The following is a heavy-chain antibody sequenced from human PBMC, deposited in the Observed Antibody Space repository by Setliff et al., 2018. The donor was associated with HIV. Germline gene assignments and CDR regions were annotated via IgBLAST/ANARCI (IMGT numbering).Heavy chain of an antibody. CDR3: ARHRGNYDYVWGIYPSTG. V-gene: IGHV4-39*01. J-gene: IGHJ4*02. CDR1: GGPISRSSYY. Sequence: SETLSLTCTVSGGPISRSSYYWGWIRQSPGKRLEWMGSIFHNGTSLYNPSLRSRVTISVDPSKNHFSLKLSSVTTADTAVYYCARHRGNYDYVWGIYPSTGWGQGTLVTVSS. CDR2: IFHNGTS. D-gene: IGHD3-16*02.